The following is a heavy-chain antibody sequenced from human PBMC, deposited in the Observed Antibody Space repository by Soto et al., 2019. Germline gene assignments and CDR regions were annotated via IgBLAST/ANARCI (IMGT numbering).Heavy chain of an antibody. V-gene: IGHV1-3*01. Sequence: ASVKVSCKASGYTFTTYAIHWVRQAPGQRLEWMGWVNSGNGNTKYSQKFRGRVTITRDTSATTAYMELSSLRSEDTAVYFCARFYYFYYAMDVWGQGTTVTVSS. CDR3: ARFYYFYYAMDV. J-gene: IGHJ6*02. CDR1: GYTFTTYA. CDR2: VNSGNGNT.